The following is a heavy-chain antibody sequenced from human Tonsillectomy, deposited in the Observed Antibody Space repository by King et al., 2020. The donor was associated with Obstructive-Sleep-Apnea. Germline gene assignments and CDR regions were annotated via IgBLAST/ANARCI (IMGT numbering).Heavy chain of an antibody. CDR3: ASAPDYGDYVGYYYGMDV. J-gene: IGHJ6*02. Sequence: QLVQSGGGVVQPGRSLRLSCAASGFTFSSYAMHWVRQAPGKGLEWVAVISYDGSNKYYADSVKGRFTISRDNSKNTLYLQMNSLRAEDTAVYYCASAPDYGDYVGYYYGMDVWGQGTTVTVSS. CDR1: GFTFSSYA. D-gene: IGHD4-17*01. CDR2: ISYDGSNK. V-gene: IGHV3-30*04.